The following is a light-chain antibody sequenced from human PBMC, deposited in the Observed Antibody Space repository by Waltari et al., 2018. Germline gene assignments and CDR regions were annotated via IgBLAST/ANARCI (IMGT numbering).Light chain of an antibody. Sequence: QSALTQPASVSGSPGQSITISCTGTSSAVGGYNYVSWYQQHPGKAPKLMIYDVTHRPSGVSNRFSGSKSGNTASLTISGLQAEDEADYYCSSYTSSSTLYVFGTGTKVTVL. V-gene: IGLV2-14*03. CDR3: SSYTSSSTLYV. CDR1: SSAVGGYNY. J-gene: IGLJ1*01. CDR2: DVT.